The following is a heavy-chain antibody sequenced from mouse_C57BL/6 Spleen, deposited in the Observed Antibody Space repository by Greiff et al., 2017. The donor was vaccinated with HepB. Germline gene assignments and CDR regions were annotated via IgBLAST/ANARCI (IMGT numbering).Heavy chain of an antibody. D-gene: IGHD2-1*01. CDR2: IDPSDSYT. CDR3: APYGNYEGVFAY. J-gene: IGHJ3*01. Sequence: VQLQQSGAELVKPGASVKLSCKASGYTFTSYWMQWVKQRPGQGLEWIGEIDPSDSYTNYNQKFKGKDTLTVDTSSSTAYMQLSSLTSEDSAVYYCAPYGNYEGVFAYWGQGTLVTVSA. V-gene: IGHV1-50*01. CDR1: GYTFTSYW.